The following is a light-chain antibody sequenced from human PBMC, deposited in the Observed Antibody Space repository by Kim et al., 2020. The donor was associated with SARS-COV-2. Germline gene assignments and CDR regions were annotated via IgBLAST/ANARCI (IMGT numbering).Light chain of an antibody. CDR1: SSDVGAYNY. CDR3: SSDAGTNNWGV. V-gene: IGLV2-8*01. Sequence: QSALTQPPSASGPPGQSVTISCTGTSSDVGAYNYVSWYQQYPGKAPKLIIYEVTERPSGVPDRFSGSKSGNTASLTVSGLQPEDEADYYCSSDAGTNNWGVFGTGTKGHRP. J-gene: IGLJ1*01. CDR2: EVT.